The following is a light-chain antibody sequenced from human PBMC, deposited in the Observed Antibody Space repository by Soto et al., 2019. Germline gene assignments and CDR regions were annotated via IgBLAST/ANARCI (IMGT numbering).Light chain of an antibody. CDR3: QQYNSYSRT. CDR2: KAS. CDR1: QTVSSW. Sequence: DIQMTQSPSTLSASVGDRVTITCRASQTVSSWLAWYQQKPGKAPKLLIYKASSLESGVPSRFSGSGSGTEFTLTISGLQPDDFATYYCQQYNSYSRTFGQGTNVDIK. V-gene: IGKV1-5*03. J-gene: IGKJ1*01.